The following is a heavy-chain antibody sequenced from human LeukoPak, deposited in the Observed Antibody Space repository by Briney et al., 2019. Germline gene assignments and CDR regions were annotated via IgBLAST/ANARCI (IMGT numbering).Heavy chain of an antibody. V-gene: IGHV4-61*02. CDR2: IYTSGST. J-gene: IGHJ4*02. Sequence: PSETLSLTCTVSSGSISSGSYYWSWIRQPAGKGLEWIGRIYTSGSTDFNPSLTSRVTLSLDTSKNQFSLKLSSVTAADTAVYYCARGRWPNYHFDYWGQGTLVTVSS. CDR3: ARGRWPNYHFDY. CDR1: SGSISSGSYY. D-gene: IGHD1-7*01.